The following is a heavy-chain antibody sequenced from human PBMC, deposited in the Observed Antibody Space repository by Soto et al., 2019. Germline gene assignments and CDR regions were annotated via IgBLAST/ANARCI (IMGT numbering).Heavy chain of an antibody. J-gene: IGHJ5*02. Sequence: GGSVRLSCAASGFTFRSHRIHWVRQAPGKGLEWVSVIYSGGSTYYADSVKGRFTISRDNFKNTLYLQMNSLRDEDTAVYYCAREWNPLNWFDPWGQGTLVTVSS. CDR1: GFTFRSHR. CDR3: AREWNPLNWFDP. CDR2: IYSGGST. V-gene: IGHV3-66*01. D-gene: IGHD1-1*01.